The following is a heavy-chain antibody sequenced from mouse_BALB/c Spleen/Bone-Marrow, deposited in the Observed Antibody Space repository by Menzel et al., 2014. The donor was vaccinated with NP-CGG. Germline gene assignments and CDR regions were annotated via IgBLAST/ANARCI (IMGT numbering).Heavy chain of an antibody. CDR2: ISSGGSYT. Sequence: EVKLVESGGGLVKPEGSLKLSCAASGFTFSSYTMSWVRQTPEKRLEWVATISSGGSYTYYPDSVKGRSTISRDNAKNTLYLQMSSLKSEDTAMYYCTRDPDAYAMDYWGQGTSVTVSS. CDR1: GFTFSSYT. CDR3: TRDPDAYAMDY. J-gene: IGHJ4*01. V-gene: IGHV5-6-4*01.